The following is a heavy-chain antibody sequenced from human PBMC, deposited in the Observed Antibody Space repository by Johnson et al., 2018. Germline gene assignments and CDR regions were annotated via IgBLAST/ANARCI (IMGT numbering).Heavy chain of an antibody. D-gene: IGHD2-2*01. J-gene: IGHJ6*02. V-gene: IGHV3-23*04. CDR2: IRGSGGST. Sequence: VQLVECGGGLVQPGGSLRLSCAASGFTFSSYAMSWVRQAPGKGLAWVSAIRGSGGSTYYADSVTGRFTISRDNSKNTLYLQMNSLGAEATAVYYCAKGGGGVPAAISSSWYYYYGMDVWGQGTTVTVSS. CDR3: AKGGGGVPAAISSSWYYYYGMDV. CDR1: GFTFSSYA.